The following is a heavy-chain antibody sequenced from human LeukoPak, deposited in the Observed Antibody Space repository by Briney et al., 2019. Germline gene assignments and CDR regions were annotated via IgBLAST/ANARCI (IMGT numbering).Heavy chain of an antibody. Sequence: GGSLRLSCAASGFTVSSNYMSWVRQAPGKGLEWVSVIYSGGSTYYADSVKGRFTISRDNSKNTLYLQMNSLRTEDTAMFYCAKPYNYRVRGVHFDYWGRGTLVTVSS. CDR2: IYSGGST. J-gene: IGHJ4*02. D-gene: IGHD5-24*01. V-gene: IGHV3-53*05. CDR1: GFTVSSNY. CDR3: AKPYNYRVRGVHFDY.